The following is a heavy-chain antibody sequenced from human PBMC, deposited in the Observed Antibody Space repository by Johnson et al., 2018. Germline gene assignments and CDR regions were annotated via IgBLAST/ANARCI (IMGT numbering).Heavy chain of an antibody. CDR1: GLTFSSNV. J-gene: IGHJ6*02. CDR3: TTGGCSGGSCYNYGMDV. Sequence: VQLVQSGGGLVQXGGSXRLXCVASGLTFSSNVMNWVRQAPGKGLEWVGRIKSKTDGGTTDYAAPVKGRFPISRDDSKKTLYLQMNSLKPEDTAVYYCTTGGCSGGSCYNYGMDVWGQGTTVTVSS. CDR2: IKSKTDGGTT. D-gene: IGHD2-15*01. V-gene: IGHV3-15*01.